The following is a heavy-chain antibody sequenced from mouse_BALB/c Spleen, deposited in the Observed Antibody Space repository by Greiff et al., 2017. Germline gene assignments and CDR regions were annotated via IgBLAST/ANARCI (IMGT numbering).Heavy chain of an antibody. D-gene: IGHD1-1*01. CDR3: ARFPPYYGSTWFAY. CDR1: GYTFTSYW. V-gene: IGHV1S81*02. Sequence: QVQLKQPGAELVKPGASVKLSCKASGYTFTSYWMHWVKQRPGQGLEWIGEINPSNGRTNYNEKFKSKATLTVDKSSSTAYMQLSSLTSEDSAVYYCARFPPYYGSTWFAYWGQGTLVTVSA. CDR2: INPSNGRT. J-gene: IGHJ3*01.